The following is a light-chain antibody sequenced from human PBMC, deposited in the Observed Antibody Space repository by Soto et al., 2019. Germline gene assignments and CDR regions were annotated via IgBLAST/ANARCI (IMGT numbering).Light chain of an antibody. V-gene: IGKV3-20*01. Sequence: EIVLTQSPGTLSLSPGERANLSCRASQSVRSSYLAWYQQKPGQAPRLLIFGASSSATGIPDRFSGRGSGTDLTLTISRLEPEDFAVYYCQQYGSSPWTFGQGTKVEIK. CDR2: GAS. J-gene: IGKJ1*01. CDR1: QSVRSSY. CDR3: QQYGSSPWT.